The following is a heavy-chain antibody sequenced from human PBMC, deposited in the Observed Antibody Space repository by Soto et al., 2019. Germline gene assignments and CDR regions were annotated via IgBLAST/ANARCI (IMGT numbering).Heavy chain of an antibody. D-gene: IGHD6-13*01. Sequence: GGSLRLSCAASGFTFSSYALHWVRQAPGRGLEWLAVISYNGNNNYYADSVKGRFTFSRDNSKNILYLQMNSLREEDTAVYYCVRNGYASSWFRGYFDYWGQGTLVTVSS. J-gene: IGHJ4*02. CDR2: ISYNGNNN. CDR1: GFTFSSYA. V-gene: IGHV3-30-3*01. CDR3: VRNGYASSWFRGYFDY.